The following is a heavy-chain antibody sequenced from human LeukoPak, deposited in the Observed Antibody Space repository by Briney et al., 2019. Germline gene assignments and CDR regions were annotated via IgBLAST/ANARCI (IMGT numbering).Heavy chain of an antibody. V-gene: IGHV4-4*08. CDR1: GVSIFNYY. J-gene: IGHJ2*01. Sequence: PSETLSLTCTVSGVSIFNYYWHWIRQSPGKGLEWVGYGYANGITAYNPSLRSRGSMSIETSRSQFSLRLTSVTAADTATYYCARRVYYDTSGYHPTAGYFDLWGRGTLVSVSS. CDR2: GYANGIT. CDR3: ARRVYYDTSGYHPTAGYFDL. D-gene: IGHD3-22*01.